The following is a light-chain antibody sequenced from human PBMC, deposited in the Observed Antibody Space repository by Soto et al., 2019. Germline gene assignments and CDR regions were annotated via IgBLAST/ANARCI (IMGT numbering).Light chain of an antibody. CDR2: AAS. J-gene: IGKJ3*01. V-gene: IGKV1-39*01. CDR3: QQTYSSST. Sequence: DIQMTQSPSSLSASVGDRVTITCRASQSISKNLNWYHQKPGKPPKLLIFAASTLQSGVPSRFSGGGSGTDFTLTINSLQPEDFATYYCQQTYSSSTFGPGTKVDIK. CDR1: QSISKN.